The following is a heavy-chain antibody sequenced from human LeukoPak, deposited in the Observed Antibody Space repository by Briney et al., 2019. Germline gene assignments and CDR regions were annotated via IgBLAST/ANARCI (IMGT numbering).Heavy chain of an antibody. CDR1: GYTFTGYY. D-gene: IGHD3-3*01. J-gene: IGHJ4*02. V-gene: IGHV1-2*06. CDR2: INPNSGGT. CDR3: AIGFWSGYYFDY. Sequence: GASVKVSCKASGYTFTGYYMHWVRQAPGQGLEWKGRINPNSGGTNYAQKFQGRVTMTRDTSISTAYMELSRLRSDDTAVYYCAIGFWSGYYFDYWGQGTLVTVSS.